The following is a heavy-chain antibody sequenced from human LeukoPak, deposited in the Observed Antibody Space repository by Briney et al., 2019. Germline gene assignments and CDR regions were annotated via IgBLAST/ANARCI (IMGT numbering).Heavy chain of an antibody. CDR1: GFTFSSYA. D-gene: IGHD3-22*01. V-gene: IGHV3-48*03. CDR2: ISSSGSTI. J-gene: IGHJ2*01. Sequence: GGSLRLSCAASGFTFSSYAMSWVRQAPGKGLEWVSYISSSGSTIYYADSVKGRFTISRDNAKNSLYLQMNSLRAEDTAVYYCAGLAYDSSGYWGYWYFDLWGRGTLVTVSS. CDR3: AGLAYDSSGYWGYWYFDL.